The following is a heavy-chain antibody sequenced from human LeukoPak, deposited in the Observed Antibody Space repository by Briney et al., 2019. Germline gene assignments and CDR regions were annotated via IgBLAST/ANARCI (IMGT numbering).Heavy chain of an antibody. CDR2: MNPNSGNT. CDR3: ARGSASGWYTWFDP. CDR1: GYTFTSYD. Sequence: ASVKVSFNASGYTFTSYDNNWVRQPTAQGLEWMGWMNPNSGNTGYAQKFQGRVTMTKNTSISTAYMELSSLRSEDTAVYYCARGSASGWYTWFDPWGQGTLVTVSS. J-gene: IGHJ5*02. V-gene: IGHV1-8*02. D-gene: IGHD6-19*01.